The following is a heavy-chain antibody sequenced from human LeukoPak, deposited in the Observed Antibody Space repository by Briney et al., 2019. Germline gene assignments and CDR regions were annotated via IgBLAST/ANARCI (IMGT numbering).Heavy chain of an antibody. Sequence: ASVKVSCKASGGTFSSYAISWVRQAPGQGLEWMGGIIPIFGTANYAQKLQGRVTMTTDTSTSTAYMELRSLRSDDTAVYYCARGWEHWGQGTLVTVSS. CDR3: ARGWEH. V-gene: IGHV1-69*05. D-gene: IGHD3-22*01. CDR1: GGTFSSYA. J-gene: IGHJ4*02. CDR2: IIPIFGTA.